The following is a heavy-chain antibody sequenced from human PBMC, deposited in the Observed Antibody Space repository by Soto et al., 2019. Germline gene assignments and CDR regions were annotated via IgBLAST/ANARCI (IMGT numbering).Heavy chain of an antibody. J-gene: IGHJ4*02. D-gene: IGHD1-26*01. Sequence: ASVKVSCKASGYTFTSYYMHWVRQAPGQGLEWMGIINPSGGSTSYAQKFQGRVTMTRDTSTSTVYMELSSLRSEDTAVYYCARDVEGGSYLVPTRLFDYWGQGTLVTVSS. CDR1: GYTFTSYY. CDR2: INPSGGST. V-gene: IGHV1-46*01. CDR3: ARDVEGGSYLVPTRLFDY.